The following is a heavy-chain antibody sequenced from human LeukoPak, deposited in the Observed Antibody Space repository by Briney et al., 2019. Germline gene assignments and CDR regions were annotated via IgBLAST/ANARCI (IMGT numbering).Heavy chain of an antibody. Sequence: ASVKDSCKAFGYTFTSYYMHWVRQAPGQGLEWMGIINPSGGSTSYAQKFQGRVTMTRDTSTSTVYMELSSLRSEDTAVYYCARDPGYCSGGSCSLYFDYWGQGTLVTVSS. D-gene: IGHD2-15*01. CDR2: INPSGGST. CDR3: ARDPGYCSGGSCSLYFDY. J-gene: IGHJ4*02. V-gene: IGHV1-46*01. CDR1: GYTFTSYY.